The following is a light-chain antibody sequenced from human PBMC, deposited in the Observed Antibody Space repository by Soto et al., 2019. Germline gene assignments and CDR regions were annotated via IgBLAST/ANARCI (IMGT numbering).Light chain of an antibody. V-gene: IGKV3-15*01. CDR3: QQYNNWPPIT. Sequence: DIMMTQSPATLSVSPGERATLSCRASQSVRNNLAWYQHKAGQVLRLLIYYASTRATGIPARFSGSGSGTELTLTISSLQSEDVAVYYCQQYNNWPPITFGQGTRLEIK. CDR1: QSVRNN. CDR2: YAS. J-gene: IGKJ5*01.